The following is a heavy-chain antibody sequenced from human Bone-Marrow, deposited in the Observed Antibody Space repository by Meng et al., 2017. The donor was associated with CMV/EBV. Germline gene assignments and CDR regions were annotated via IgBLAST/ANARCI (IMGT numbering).Heavy chain of an antibody. J-gene: IGHJ4*02. Sequence: GESLKISCAASGFTFSTYGMHWVRQAPGKGLEWVTFIWFDGSNKFYADSVKGRFTISRDNSKNTLYLQMNSLRAEDTAVYYCARDVTRGAVAGNLEYWGQGTLVTVSS. D-gene: IGHD6-19*01. CDR2: IWFDGSNK. CDR3: ARDVTRGAVAGNLEY. V-gene: IGHV3-33*01. CDR1: GFTFSTYG.